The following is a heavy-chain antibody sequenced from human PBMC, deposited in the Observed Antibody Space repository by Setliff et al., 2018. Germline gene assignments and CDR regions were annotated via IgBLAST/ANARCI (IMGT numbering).Heavy chain of an antibody. J-gene: IGHJ6*03. D-gene: IGHD3-3*01. Sequence: SETLSLTCTVSGDSISSRTHYWSWIRQPAGEGLEWIGQIYTSWSTYYNPSLQSRVTISLDTSKNQFTLKLSSVTAADTAVYYCARMSGFQYIDVWGKGTTVTVSS. CDR3: ARMSGFQYIDV. V-gene: IGHV4-61*09. CDR1: GDSISSRTHY. CDR2: IYTSWST.